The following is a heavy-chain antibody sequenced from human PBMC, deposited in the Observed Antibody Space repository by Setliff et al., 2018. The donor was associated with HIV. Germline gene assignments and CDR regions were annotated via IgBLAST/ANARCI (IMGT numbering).Heavy chain of an antibody. V-gene: IGHV3-21*06. CDR3: ASRGVLTPSDAFDI. CDR2: ISHSSSKI. Sequence: PGGSLRLSCAASGFTFSDCSMNWVRRAPGKGLEWLASISHSSSKIFYADSVRGRFYISRDNAENSLFLEMTSLRVDDTAVYSCASRGVLTPSDAFDIWGRGTMVTVSS. J-gene: IGHJ3*02. D-gene: IGHD2-21*02. CDR1: GFTFSDCS.